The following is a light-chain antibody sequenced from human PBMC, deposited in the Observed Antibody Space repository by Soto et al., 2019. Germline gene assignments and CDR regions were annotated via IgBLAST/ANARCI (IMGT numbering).Light chain of an antibody. V-gene: IGKV3-15*01. CDR2: GAS. CDR1: QSVSSA. Sequence: EIVMTQSPATLSVSPGERVTLSCRASQSVSSALAWYQQKPGQAPRLLISGASTRATGIPARFSGSGSGTEFTLTISSLQSEDSAVYYCQQYHKWPPITFGQGTRLEMK. J-gene: IGKJ5*01. CDR3: QQYHKWPPIT.